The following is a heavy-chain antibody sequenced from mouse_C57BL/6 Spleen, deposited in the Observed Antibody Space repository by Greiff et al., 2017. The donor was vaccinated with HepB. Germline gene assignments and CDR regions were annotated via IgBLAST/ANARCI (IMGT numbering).Heavy chain of an antibody. CDR3: TRYGYHAMDF. Sequence: QVQLKESGAELVRPGASVTLSCKASGYTFTDYEMHWVKQTPVHGLEWIGAIDPETGGTAYNQKFKGKAILTADKSSSTAYMELRSLPSEDSAVYYCTRYGYHAMDFWGQGTSVTVSS. D-gene: IGHD1-1*02. J-gene: IGHJ4*01. CDR1: GYTFTDYE. CDR2: IDPETGGT. V-gene: IGHV1-15*01.